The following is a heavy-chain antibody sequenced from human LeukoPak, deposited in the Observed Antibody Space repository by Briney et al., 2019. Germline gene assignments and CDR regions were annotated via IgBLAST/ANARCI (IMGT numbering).Heavy chain of an antibody. D-gene: IGHD2-15*01. CDR1: VFAFCSYA. V-gene: IGHV3-23*01. Sequence: GGSLRLSCAASVFAFCSYATDCVPPARGKGLEWVSSISCSAGSTYFADSVKGRFTISRDTSKSTLYLQMNCLRAEETAVYYCAKGYCSGGRGYSGLFVYRGQGTLVTVSS. J-gene: IGHJ4*02. CDR3: AKGYCSGGRGYSGLFVY. CDR2: ISCSAGST.